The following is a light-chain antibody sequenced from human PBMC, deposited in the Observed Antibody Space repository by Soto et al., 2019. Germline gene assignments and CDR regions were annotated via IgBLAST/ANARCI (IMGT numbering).Light chain of an antibody. CDR2: AAS. Sequence: EIVLTQSPGTLSLSPGERATLSCRASQSVSNNYLSWYQQKPGQAPRLLIDAASNRATGIPDRFSGSGSGNDSITTISILEPEVFAGYYCQQYGSSSTFGQGTKVEIK. CDR1: QSVSNNY. V-gene: IGKV3-20*01. CDR3: QQYGSSST. J-gene: IGKJ1*01.